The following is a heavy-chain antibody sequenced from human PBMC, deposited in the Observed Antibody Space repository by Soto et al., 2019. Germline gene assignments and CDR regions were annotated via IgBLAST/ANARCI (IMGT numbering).Heavy chain of an antibody. Sequence: ASVKVSCKASGYTFSRSGISWVRQAPGQGLEWMGWISTYNGDTNYAQKVQGRVTMTTDTSTSTAFMELISLRSDDTAVYYCAAPYYYDSSDYYPNWGQGTLVTVSS. V-gene: IGHV1-18*01. CDR3: AAPYYYDSSDYYPN. D-gene: IGHD3-22*01. CDR2: ISTYNGDT. CDR1: GYTFSRSG. J-gene: IGHJ4*02.